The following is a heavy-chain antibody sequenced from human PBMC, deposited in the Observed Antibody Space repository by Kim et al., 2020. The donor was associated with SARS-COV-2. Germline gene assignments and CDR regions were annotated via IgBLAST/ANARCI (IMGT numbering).Heavy chain of an antibody. D-gene: IGHD6-19*01. CDR2: IWYDGSNK. CDR3: ARAVAGIAGYGMDV. CDR1: GFTFSSYG. V-gene: IGHV3-33*01. J-gene: IGHJ6*02. Sequence: GGSLRLSCAASGFTFSSYGMHWVRQAPGKGLEWVAVIWYDGSNKYYADSVKGRFTISRDNSKNTLYLQMNSLRAEDTAVYYCARAVAGIAGYGMDVWGQGTTVTVSS.